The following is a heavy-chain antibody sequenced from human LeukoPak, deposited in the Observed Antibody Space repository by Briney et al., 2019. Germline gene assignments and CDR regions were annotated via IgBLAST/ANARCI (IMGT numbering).Heavy chain of an antibody. CDR3: VRRQHYGDPH. CDR1: GDSLRNSGSY. V-gene: IGHV4-39*01. Sequence: SETLSPTCTVSGDSLRNSGSYWVWNRQPSGKGLEWIGSIYYDGTTYHNPSLKSRVIISADTSKSQFSLKMISVTAADTAVYWCVRRQHYGDPHWGQGTLVTVST. J-gene: IGHJ4*02. CDR2: IYYDGTT. D-gene: IGHD4-17*01.